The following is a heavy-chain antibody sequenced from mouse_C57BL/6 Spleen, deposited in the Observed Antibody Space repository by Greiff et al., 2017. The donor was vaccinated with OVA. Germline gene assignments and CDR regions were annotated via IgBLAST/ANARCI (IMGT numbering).Heavy chain of an antibody. CDR1: GYTFTSYW. J-gene: IGHJ1*03. D-gene: IGHD2-4*01. CDR2: IYPSDSET. V-gene: IGHV1-61*01. Sequence: VQLQQPGAELVRPGSSVKLSCKASGYTFTSYWMDWVKQRPGQGLEWIGNIYPSDSETHYNQKFKDKATLTVDKSSSTAYMQLSSLTSEDSAVYYCARSSVDYWYFDVWDTGTTVTVSS. CDR3: ARSSVDYWYFDV.